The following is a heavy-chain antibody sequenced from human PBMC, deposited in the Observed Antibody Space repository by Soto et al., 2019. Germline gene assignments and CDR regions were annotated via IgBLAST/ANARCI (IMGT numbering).Heavy chain of an antibody. Sequence: QVQLVQSGAEVKKPGSSVRVSCKSSGGTFSSYAVSWVRQAPGQGLEWMGGIIPVFGIATYAQEFQGRVNITADKSTHTAYMELSSLRSDDTAVFYWARGKSYYGSGRGIYDYYSLDVWGQGTTVTVSS. J-gene: IGHJ6*02. CDR1: GGTFSSYA. CDR2: IIPVFGIA. D-gene: IGHD3-10*01. V-gene: IGHV1-69*17. CDR3: ARGKSYYGSGRGIYDYYSLDV.